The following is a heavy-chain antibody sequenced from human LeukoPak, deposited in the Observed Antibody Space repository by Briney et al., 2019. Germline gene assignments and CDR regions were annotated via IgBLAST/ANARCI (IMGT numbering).Heavy chain of an antibody. CDR1: GFTVSSNY. J-gene: IGHJ4*02. D-gene: IGHD6-13*01. V-gene: IGHV3-66*01. CDR3: ARSGAAGTFDY. CDR2: IYSGGST. Sequence: GGSLRLSCAVFGFTVSSNYMNWVRQAPGKGLEWVSVIYSGGSTYYADSVKGRFTISRDNSKNTLYLQMNSLRAEDTAVYYCARSGAAGTFDYWGQGTLVTVSS.